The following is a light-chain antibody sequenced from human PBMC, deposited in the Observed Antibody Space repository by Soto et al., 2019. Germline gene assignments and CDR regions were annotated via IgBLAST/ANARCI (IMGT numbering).Light chain of an antibody. J-gene: IGLJ3*02. CDR2: EVS. V-gene: IGLV2-8*01. CDR1: SSDVGRYNY. CDR3: SSYGGSNNLV. Sequence: QSVLTQPPSASGSPGQSVTISCTGTSSDVGRYNYVSWYQHHPGKAPKLMIFEVSKRSSGVPDRFSGSKSGNTASLTVSGLQAEDEADYYCSSYGGSNNLVFGGGTKLTVL.